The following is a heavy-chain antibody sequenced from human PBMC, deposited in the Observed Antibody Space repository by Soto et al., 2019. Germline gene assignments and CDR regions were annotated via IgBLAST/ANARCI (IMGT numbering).Heavy chain of an antibody. CDR2: IIPIFGTA. D-gene: IGHD6-19*01. Sequence: QVQLVQSGAEVKKPGSSVKVSCKASGGTFSSYAISWVRQAPGQGLEWMGGIIPIFGTANYAQKFQGRVTITADESTSIADMELRSLISEDTAVYYCAREGEGSGWYYYGMDVWGQGTTVTVSS. J-gene: IGHJ6*02. V-gene: IGHV1-69*01. CDR1: GGTFSSYA. CDR3: AREGEGSGWYYYGMDV.